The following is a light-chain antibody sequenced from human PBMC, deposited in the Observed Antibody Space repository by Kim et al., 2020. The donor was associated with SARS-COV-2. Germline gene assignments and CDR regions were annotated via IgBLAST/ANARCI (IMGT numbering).Light chain of an antibody. V-gene: IGKV3D-20*02. CDR1: QTVGTSD. CDR3: QQRSKWPLT. Sequence: EIVLTQSPGTLSLSPGERATLSCRASQTVGTSDLAWFQQKPGQAPRLLIFGASSRATGIPDRFSGSGSGTDFTLTISSLEPEDFAVYYCQQRSKWPLTFGGGTKVDIK. J-gene: IGKJ4*01. CDR2: GAS.